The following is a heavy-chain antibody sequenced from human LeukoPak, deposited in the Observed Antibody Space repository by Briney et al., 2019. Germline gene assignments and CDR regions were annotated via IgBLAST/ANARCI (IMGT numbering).Heavy chain of an antibody. J-gene: IGHJ4*02. CDR2: ISGSGGST. Sequence: PGGSLRLSCAASGFTSSSYAMSWVRQAPGKGLEWVSAISGSGGSTYYADSVKGRFTISRDNSKNTLYLQMNSLRAEDTAVYYCAKAPVGYSSGWYDYWGQGTLVTVSS. CDR3: AKAPVGYSSGWYDY. V-gene: IGHV3-23*01. D-gene: IGHD6-19*01. CDR1: GFTSSSYA.